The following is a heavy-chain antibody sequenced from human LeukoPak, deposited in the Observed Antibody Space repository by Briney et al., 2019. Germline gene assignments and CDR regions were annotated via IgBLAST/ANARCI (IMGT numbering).Heavy chain of an antibody. CDR1: GGSISSYY. J-gene: IGHJ6*03. Sequence: NASETLSLTCTVSGGSISSYYWSWIRQPPGKGLEWIGEISHSGSTNYNPSLKSRVTISVDTSKNQFSLKLSSVTAADTAVYYCARTEESGYSYRYFGYYYYMDVWGKGTTVTVSS. D-gene: IGHD5-18*01. CDR3: ARTEESGYSYRYFGYYYYMDV. CDR2: ISHSGST. V-gene: IGHV4-34*01.